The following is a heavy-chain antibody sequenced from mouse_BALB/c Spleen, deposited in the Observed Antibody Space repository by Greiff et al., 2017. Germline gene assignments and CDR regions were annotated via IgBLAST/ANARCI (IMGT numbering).Heavy chain of an antibody. D-gene: IGHD2-1*01. CDR1: GYTFTSYW. CDR3: ASYYGNYDAMDY. V-gene: IGHV1-69*02. J-gene: IGHJ4*01. CDR2: IDPSDSYT. Sequence: QVQLKQPGAELVKPGASVKLSCKASGYTFTSYWMHWVKQRPGQGLEWIGEIDPSDSYTNYNQKFKGKATLTVDKSSSTAYMQLSSLTSEDSAVYYCASYYGNYDAMDYWGQGTAVTVTS.